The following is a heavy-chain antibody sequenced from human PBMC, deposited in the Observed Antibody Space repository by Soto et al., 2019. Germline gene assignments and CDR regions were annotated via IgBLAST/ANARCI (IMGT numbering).Heavy chain of an antibody. CDR3: ARGNCDYGFPCYFDY. V-gene: IGHV4-59*01. D-gene: IGHD4-17*01. J-gene: IGHJ4*02. CDR1: GGSISSYS. Sequence: SETLSLTCTVSGGSISSYSWSWIRQPPGKGLECIGFIYHSGSTNYNPSLRSRVTISVDTSKNQFSLKLSSVTAADTAVYYCARGNCDYGFPCYFDYWGQGTLVTVSS. CDR2: IYHSGST.